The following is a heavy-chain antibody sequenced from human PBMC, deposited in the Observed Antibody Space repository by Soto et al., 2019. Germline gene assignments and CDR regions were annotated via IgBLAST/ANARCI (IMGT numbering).Heavy chain of an antibody. J-gene: IGHJ6*02. CDR1: GYTFTSYD. CDR3: ARGDIVVVPAARRYYYYGMDV. Sequence: EASVKVSCKASGYTFTSYDINWVRQATGQGLEWMGWMNPNSGNTGYAQKFQGRVTMTRNTSISTAYMELSSLRSEDTAVYYCARGDIVVVPAARRYYYYGMDVWGQGTTVTVSS. V-gene: IGHV1-8*01. D-gene: IGHD2-2*01. CDR2: MNPNSGNT.